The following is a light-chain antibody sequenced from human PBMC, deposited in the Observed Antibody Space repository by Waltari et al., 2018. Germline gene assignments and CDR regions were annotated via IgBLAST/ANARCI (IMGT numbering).Light chain of an antibody. V-gene: IGKV1-5*03. CDR2: TSS. J-gene: IGKJ5*01. Sequence: CRDSQSLRTWLAWYQQSPGKAPKVLIYTSSNLESGVTSRFNGSLSGTLFTLTISSLQPDYFSTYTCQQYSDYSITFGQGTRLEIK. CDR3: QQYSDYSIT. CDR1: QSLRTW.